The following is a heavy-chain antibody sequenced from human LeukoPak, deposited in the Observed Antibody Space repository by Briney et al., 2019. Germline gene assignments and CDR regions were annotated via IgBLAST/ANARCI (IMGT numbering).Heavy chain of an antibody. CDR1: GFTFSSYG. D-gene: IGHD6-19*01. CDR2: IWYDGSNK. V-gene: IGHV3-33*01. Sequence: GGSLRLSCAASGFTFSSYGMHWVRQAPGKGLEWVAVIWYDGSNKYYADSVKGRFTISRDNSKNTLYLQMNSLRAEDTAVYYCARAQQWLVPSGMDVWGQGTTVTVSS. CDR3: ARAQQWLVPSGMDV. J-gene: IGHJ6*02.